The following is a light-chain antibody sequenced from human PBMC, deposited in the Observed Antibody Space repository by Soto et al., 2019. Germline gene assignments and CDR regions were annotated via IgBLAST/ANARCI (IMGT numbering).Light chain of an antibody. CDR1: QSVFNNH. CDR3: QQYASSPTT. V-gene: IGKV3-20*01. J-gene: IGKJ1*01. Sequence: LSMSLGAVSLSPGERATLSCRASQSVFNNHIGWYQQKPGQSPRRLIFGASFRATGIPDRFSGSGSGTDFTLTISRLEPEDFAVYYCQQYASSPTTFGQGTKVDI. CDR2: GAS.